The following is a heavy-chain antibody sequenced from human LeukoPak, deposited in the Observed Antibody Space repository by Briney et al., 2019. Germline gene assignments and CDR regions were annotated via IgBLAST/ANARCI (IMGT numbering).Heavy chain of an antibody. CDR3: ARAERPYYSNYPYYFDY. CDR1: GYTFTSYD. CDR2: MNPNSGNT. D-gene: IGHD4-11*01. V-gene: IGHV1-8*01. J-gene: IGHJ4*02. Sequence: GASVKVSCKASGYTFTSYDINWVRQATGQGLKWMGWMNPNSGNTGYAQKFQGRVTMTRNTSISTAYMELSSLRSEDTAVYYCARAERPYYSNYPYYFDYWGQGTLVTVSS.